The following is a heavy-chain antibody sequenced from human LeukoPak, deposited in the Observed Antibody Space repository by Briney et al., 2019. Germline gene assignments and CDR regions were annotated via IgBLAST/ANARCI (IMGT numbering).Heavy chain of an antibody. J-gene: IGHJ5*01. CDR1: GYTFTGYY. CDR3: ARSNDVVPPGPGWFDS. V-gene: IGHV1-2*02. D-gene: IGHD2-2*01. Sequence: GASVKVSCKASGYTFTGYYMHWVRQAPGQGLEWMGWINPNSGGTNYAQKFQGRVTMTRDTSISTAYMELSWLRSDDTAMYYCARSNDVVPPGPGWFDSWGQGTLVTVSS. CDR2: INPNSGGT.